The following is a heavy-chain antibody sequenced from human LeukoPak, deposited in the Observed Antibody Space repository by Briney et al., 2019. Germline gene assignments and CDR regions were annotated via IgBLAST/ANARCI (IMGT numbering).Heavy chain of an antibody. D-gene: IGHD6-19*01. CDR3: AREFLRSIRIAVGRGGPFDP. J-gene: IGHJ5*02. Sequence: GGSLRLSCAASGFTFSSYAMHWVRQAPGKGLEYVSAISSNGGSTYYANSVKGRFTISRDNSKNTLYLQMGSLRAEDMAVYYCAREFLRSIRIAVGRGGPFDPWGQGTLVTVSS. CDR2: ISSNGGST. V-gene: IGHV3-64*01. CDR1: GFTFSSYA.